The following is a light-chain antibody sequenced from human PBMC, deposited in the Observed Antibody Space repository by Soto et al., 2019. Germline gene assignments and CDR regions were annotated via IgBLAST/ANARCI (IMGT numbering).Light chain of an antibody. J-gene: IGKJ3*01. CDR3: KQYYSYSFT. Sequence: AIRMTQSPSSFSASTGDRVTITCRASQGISSYLAWYQQKPGKAPKLLIYAASTLQSGVPSRFSGSGSGTVFTLTISSLQSEVFAIYYCKQYYSYSFTFGPGTKVYI. CDR1: QGISSY. V-gene: IGKV1-8*01. CDR2: AAS.